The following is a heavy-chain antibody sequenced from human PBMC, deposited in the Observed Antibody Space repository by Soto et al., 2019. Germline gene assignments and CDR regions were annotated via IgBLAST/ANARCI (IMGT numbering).Heavy chain of an antibody. CDR1: GYTFTSYY. Sequence: ASVKVSCKASGYTFTSYYMHWVRQAPGQGLEWMGIINPSGDSTSYAQKFQGRVTMTRDTSTSTVYMELSSLRSEDTAVYYCAREPYGDYPIEPFDYWGQGTLVTVSS. CDR3: AREPYGDYPIEPFDY. J-gene: IGHJ4*02. V-gene: IGHV1-46*03. CDR2: INPSGDST. D-gene: IGHD4-17*01.